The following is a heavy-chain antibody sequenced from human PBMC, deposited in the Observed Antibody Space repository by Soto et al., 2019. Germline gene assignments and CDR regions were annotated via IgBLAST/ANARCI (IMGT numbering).Heavy chain of an antibody. Sequence: EVQLVESGGGLVQPGGSLRLSCAASGFTFSSYSMNWVRQAPGKGLEWVSYISSSSSTIYYADSVKGRFTISRDNAKNCLYLRLSSLRDADTGVYYCARDRRGGYDDAGQWFEPWGQGTLVTVSS. CDR2: ISSSSSTI. CDR1: GFTFSSYS. CDR3: ARDRRGGYDDAGQWFEP. J-gene: IGHJ5*02. V-gene: IGHV3-48*02. D-gene: IGHD5-12*01.